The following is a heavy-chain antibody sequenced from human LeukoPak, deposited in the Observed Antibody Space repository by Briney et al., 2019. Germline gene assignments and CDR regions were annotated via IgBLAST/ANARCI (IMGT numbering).Heavy chain of an antibody. D-gene: IGHD3-10*01. V-gene: IGHV3-23*01. J-gene: IGHJ4*02. CDR1: GFTFSSYA. CDR2: ISGSGGST. CDR3: AEVGNYYGSGSYYPH. Sequence: VGSQRLSCAASGFTFSSYAMSWVRQAPGKGLEWVSGISGSGGSTYYADSVKGRFTISRDNSKNTLYLQMNSLRAEDTAVYYCAEVGNYYGSGSYYPHWGQGTVVTVSS.